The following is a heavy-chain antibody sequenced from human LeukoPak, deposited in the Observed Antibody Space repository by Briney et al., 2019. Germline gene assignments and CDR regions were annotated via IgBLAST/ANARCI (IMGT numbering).Heavy chain of an antibody. V-gene: IGHV1-2*02. J-gene: IGHJ4*02. CDR1: GYTFTGYY. CDR2: INPNSGGT. D-gene: IGHD3-22*01. CDR3: ASGYDSSGYPFDY. Sequence: ASVKVSCKASGYTFTGYYMHWVRQAPGQGLEWMGWINPNSGGTNYAQKFQGRVTMTRDTSISTACMELSRLRSDDTAVYYCASGYDSSGYPFDYWGQGTLVTVSS.